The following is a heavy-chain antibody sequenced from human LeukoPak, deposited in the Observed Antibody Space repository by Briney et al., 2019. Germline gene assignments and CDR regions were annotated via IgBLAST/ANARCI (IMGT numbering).Heavy chain of an antibody. V-gene: IGHV1-18*01. J-gene: IGHJ6*03. D-gene: IGHD3-3*01. CDR2: ISAYNGNT. Sequence: ASVKVSCKASGYTFTSYGISWVRQAPGQGLEWMGWISAYNGNTNYAQKLQGRVTMTTDTSTSTAYMELRSLRSDDTAVYYCARVVGTPYHDFWSGSYYMDVWGKGTTAAVSS. CDR3: ARVVGTPYHDFWSGSYYMDV. CDR1: GYTFTSYG.